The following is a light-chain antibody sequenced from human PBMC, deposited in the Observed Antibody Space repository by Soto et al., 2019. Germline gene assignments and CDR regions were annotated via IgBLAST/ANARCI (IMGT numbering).Light chain of an antibody. Sequence: EIVLTQSPATLSLSPGERATLSCRASHSVSSYLAWCKQKPGRAPRLLINDASNRTAGIPARFSGSGSGADDTLTIISRVQEEFFVEYYRRRSNRPWTFGQGTKVDIK. CDR2: DAS. CDR1: HSVSSY. V-gene: IGKV3-11*01. J-gene: IGKJ1*01. CDR3: RRRSNRPWT.